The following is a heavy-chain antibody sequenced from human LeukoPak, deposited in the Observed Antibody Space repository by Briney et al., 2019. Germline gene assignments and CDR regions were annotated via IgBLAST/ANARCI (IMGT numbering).Heavy chain of an antibody. Sequence: SETLSLTCAVYGGSFSGYYWSWIRQPPGKGLEWIGEINHSGSTNYNPSFKSRVTISVDTSKNQFSLKLSSVTAADTAVYYCARPRGSLSHAFDIWGQGTMVTVSS. V-gene: IGHV4-34*01. CDR2: INHSGST. J-gene: IGHJ3*02. CDR3: ARPRGSLSHAFDI. CDR1: GGSFSGYY.